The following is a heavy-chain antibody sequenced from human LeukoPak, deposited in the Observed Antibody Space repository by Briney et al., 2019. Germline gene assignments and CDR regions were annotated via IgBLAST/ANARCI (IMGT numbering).Heavy chain of an antibody. CDR1: GYTFTSYD. D-gene: IGHD5-18*01. CDR3: ARGRGYSYGYSDS. V-gene: IGHV1-8*01. Sequence: ASVKVSCKASGYTFTSYDINWVRQATGQGLEWMGWMNPNSGNTGYAQKFQGRVTMTRKTSISTAYMELSGLRPEDTAVYYCARGRGYSYGYSDSWGQGTLVTVSS. CDR2: MNPNSGNT. J-gene: IGHJ4*02.